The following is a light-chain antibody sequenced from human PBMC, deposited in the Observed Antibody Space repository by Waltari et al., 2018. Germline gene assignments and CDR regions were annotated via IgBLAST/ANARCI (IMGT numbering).Light chain of an antibody. CDR1: QSVNSN. CDR2: GAS. V-gene: IGKV3-15*01. CDR3: QQYKYWPPLT. J-gene: IGKJ4*01. Sequence: EILMTQSPATLSVSPGESATLSCRASQSVNSNLAWYQQKPGQAPRLLISGASTRATGIPARFSGTGSGTEFTLTITSLQSEDFATYYCQQYKYWPPLTFGGGTKVEI.